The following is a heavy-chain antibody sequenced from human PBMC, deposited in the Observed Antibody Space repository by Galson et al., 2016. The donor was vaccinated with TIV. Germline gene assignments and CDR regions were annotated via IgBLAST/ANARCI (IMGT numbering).Heavy chain of an antibody. V-gene: IGHV2-70*11. Sequence: PALVKPTQTLTLTCSFSGFSLRTSGVCVSWIRQPPGKALEWLARIDWDGDKYYNASLKTRVSISKDTSKNQVVLTMTNMDQVDTGTYYCARNSGHYYGMDVWGQGTTVTVSS. CDR1: GFSLRTSGVC. J-gene: IGHJ6*02. CDR2: IDWDGDK. CDR3: ARNSGHYYGMDV.